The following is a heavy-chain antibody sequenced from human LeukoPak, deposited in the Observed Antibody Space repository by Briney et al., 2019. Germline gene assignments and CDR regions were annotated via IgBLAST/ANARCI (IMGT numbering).Heavy chain of an antibody. J-gene: IGHJ4*02. CDR3: ATIDDSSGYYYFAY. D-gene: IGHD3-22*01. V-gene: IGHV4-59*04. CDR1: GFTFSDHY. Sequence: GSLRLSCAPSGFTFSDHYMSWIRQPPGKGLEWIGNIYYSGTTYCSPSLKSRVTISVDTSKNQFSLRLSSVTAAGTAVYYCATIDDSSGYYYFAYWGQGTLVTVSS. CDR2: IYYSGTT.